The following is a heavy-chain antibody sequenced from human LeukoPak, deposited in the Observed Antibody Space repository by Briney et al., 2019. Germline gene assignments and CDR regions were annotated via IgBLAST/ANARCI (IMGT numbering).Heavy chain of an antibody. J-gene: IGHJ4*02. Sequence: GGPLRLSCAASGFTFSSYGIHWVRQAPGKGLEWVTFIGYDGRNKYYADSVKGRFTISRDNSKNTLYLQMNSLRAEDTAVYSCARVRGYDSRDLDYWGQGTLVTVSS. V-gene: IGHV3-30*02. D-gene: IGHD3-22*01. CDR2: IGYDGRNK. CDR3: ARVRGYDSRDLDY. CDR1: GFTFSSYG.